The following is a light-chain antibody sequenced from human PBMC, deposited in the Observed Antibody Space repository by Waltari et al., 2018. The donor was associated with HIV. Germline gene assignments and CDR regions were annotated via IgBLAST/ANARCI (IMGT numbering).Light chain of an antibody. CDR3: CSYAGSYSWV. CDR1: SSDVGGYNY. CDR2: AVS. J-gene: IGLJ3*02. V-gene: IGLV2-11*01. Sequence: QSALTRPRSVSGSPGQSVTISCTGTSSDVGGYNYVSWYQQHPGKAPKLMIYAVSKRPSGVPDRFAGAKSGNTASLTISGLQAEDEADYYCCSYAGSYSWVFGGGTKLTVL.